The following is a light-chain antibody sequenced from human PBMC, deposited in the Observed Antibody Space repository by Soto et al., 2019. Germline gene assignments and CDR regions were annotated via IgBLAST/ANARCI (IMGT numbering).Light chain of an antibody. CDR3: CSYAGSYIHVV. J-gene: IGLJ2*01. V-gene: IGLV2-11*01. Sequence: QSALTQPRSVSGSPGQSVTISCTGTSSDVGGYNYVSWYQQHPGKAPKLMIYDVTKRPSGVPDRFSGSKSGSAASLTISGLQAEDEADYYCCSYAGSYIHVVFGGGTKVTVL. CDR1: SSDVGGYNY. CDR2: DVT.